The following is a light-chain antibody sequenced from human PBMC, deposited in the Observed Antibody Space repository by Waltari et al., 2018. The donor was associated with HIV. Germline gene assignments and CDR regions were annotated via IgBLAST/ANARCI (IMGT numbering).Light chain of an antibody. J-gene: IGLJ3*02. CDR2: RNY. CDR3: EAWDSTLKETL. V-gene: IGLV1-47*01. CDR1: PSTIETQR. Sequence: QSVLTQPPSASGTPGKTVPIPCSGRPSTIETQRVYWYQQLPGTAPKLPIYRNYKRPSGVPELFAVSKSGASASLVISGLRSEDEADYYCEAWDSTLKETLFGGGTKLTVL.